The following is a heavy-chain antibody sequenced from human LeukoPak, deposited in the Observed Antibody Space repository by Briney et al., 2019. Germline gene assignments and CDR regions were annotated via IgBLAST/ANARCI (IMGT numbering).Heavy chain of an antibody. CDR1: GDIFTNYW. V-gene: IGHV5-51*01. CDR2: FYPGDSDT. CDR3: ARQENSYYSSTYLDY. D-gene: IGHD3-22*01. Sequence: GESLKIPCKSPGDIFTNYWFGWVRQLPGKGLDGLGSFYPGDSDTRYSPSFQGQVSIPADKSLSTAFLQWSTLKASNTAMYYCARQENSYYSSTYLDYWGEGTLVTVSS. J-gene: IGHJ4*02.